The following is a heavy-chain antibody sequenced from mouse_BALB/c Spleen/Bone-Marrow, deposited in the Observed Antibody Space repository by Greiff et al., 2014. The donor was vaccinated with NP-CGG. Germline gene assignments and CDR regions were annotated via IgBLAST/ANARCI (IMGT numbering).Heavy chain of an antibody. Sequence: VKLQESGPGLVAPSQSLSITCTVSGFSLTDYGVSWIRQPPGKGLEWLGVIWGAGITYYNSALKSRLSISKDNSKSQVFLKMNSLQTDDTAMYYCAKLTWDEGDYWGQATTLTVSS. CDR1: GFSLTDYG. D-gene: IGHD4-1*01. V-gene: IGHV2-6-5*01. CDR2: IWGAGIT. CDR3: AKLTWDEGDY. J-gene: IGHJ2*01.